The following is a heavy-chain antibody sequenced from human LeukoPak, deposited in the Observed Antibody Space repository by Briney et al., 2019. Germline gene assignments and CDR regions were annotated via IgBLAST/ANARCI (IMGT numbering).Heavy chain of an antibody. V-gene: IGHV5-51*01. J-gene: IGHJ4*02. CDR1: GYSFTTYW. Sequence: GESLKISCQGSGYSFTTYWIGWVRQMPGKGLEWMGIIYPGDSDTRYSPSFQGQVTISADKSISTAYLQWSSLKASDTAMYYCARVTMVRGVILRFGYWGQGTLVTVSS. CDR2: IYPGDSDT. D-gene: IGHD3-10*01. CDR3: ARVTMVRGVILRFGY.